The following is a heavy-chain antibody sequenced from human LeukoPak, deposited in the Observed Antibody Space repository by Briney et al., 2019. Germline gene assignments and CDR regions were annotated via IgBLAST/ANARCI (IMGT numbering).Heavy chain of an antibody. Sequence: SETLSLTCAVYGGSFSGYYWSWIRQPPGKGLEWIGYIYYSGSTYYNPSLKSRVTISVDTSKNQFSLKLSPVTAADTAVYYCARDLAVVPAATRYSYFDYWGQGTLVTVSS. D-gene: IGHD2-2*01. CDR2: IYYSGST. CDR1: GGSFSGYY. CDR3: ARDLAVVPAATRYSYFDY. J-gene: IGHJ4*02. V-gene: IGHV4-30-4*08.